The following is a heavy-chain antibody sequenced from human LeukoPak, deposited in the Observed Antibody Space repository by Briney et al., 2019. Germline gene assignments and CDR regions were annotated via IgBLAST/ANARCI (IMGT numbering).Heavy chain of an antibody. V-gene: IGHV3-23*01. J-gene: IGHJ6*02. Sequence: PGGSLRLSCAASGFTFSSYGMSWVRQAPGKGLEWVSAISGSGGSTYYADSVKGRFTISRDNSKNTLFLQMNSLRAEDTAVYYCAKAPSSGGSGSYFYYYGMDVWGQGTTVTVSS. CDR2: ISGSGGST. CDR3: AKAPSSGGSGSYFYYYGMDV. D-gene: IGHD3-10*01. CDR1: GFTFSSYG.